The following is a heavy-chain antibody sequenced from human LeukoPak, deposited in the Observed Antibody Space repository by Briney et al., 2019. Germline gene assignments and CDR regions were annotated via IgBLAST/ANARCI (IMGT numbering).Heavy chain of an antibody. CDR3: ARDLEYCSGGSCYSVKVGDY. J-gene: IGHJ4*02. Sequence: ASVKVSRKASGYTFTSYYMHWVRQAPGQGLEWMGIINPSGGSTSYAQKFQGRVTMTRDMSTSTVYMELSSLRSEDTAVYYCARDLEYCSGGSCYSVKVGDYWGQGTLVTVSS. CDR2: INPSGGST. V-gene: IGHV1-46*01. CDR1: GYTFTSYY. D-gene: IGHD2-15*01.